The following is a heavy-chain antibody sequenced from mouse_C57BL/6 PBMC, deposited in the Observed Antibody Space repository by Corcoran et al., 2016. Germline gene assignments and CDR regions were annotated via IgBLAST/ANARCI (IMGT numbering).Heavy chain of an antibody. CDR2: IAVKSDNYGA. D-gene: IGHD2-1*01. CDR1: GLNFINYR. Sequence: QVQLVETGGGLVRPGNSRKLTCVALGLNFINYRLHWLRQPPGKRLECIAVIAVKSDNYGANYAESVKGRFAISRDDSKSSVYLEMNRLTEEDTATYFCSRGNSEGFPYWGQGTLVTVSA. CDR3: SRGNSEGFPY. V-gene: IGHV13-2*01. J-gene: IGHJ3*01.